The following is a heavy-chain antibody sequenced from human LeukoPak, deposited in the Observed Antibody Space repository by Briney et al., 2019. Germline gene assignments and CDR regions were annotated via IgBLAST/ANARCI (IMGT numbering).Heavy chain of an antibody. J-gene: IGHJ4*02. CDR1: GGSISSSSYY. CDR2: IYYSGST. V-gene: IGHV4-39*01. CDR3: ARRRGYSYGGFDY. D-gene: IGHD5-18*01. Sequence: SETLSLTCTVSGGSISSSSYYWGWIRQPPGKGLEWIGSIYYSGSTYYNPSLKSRVTISVDTSKNQFSLKLSSVTAADTAVYYCARRRGYSYGGFDYWGQGTLVTVSS.